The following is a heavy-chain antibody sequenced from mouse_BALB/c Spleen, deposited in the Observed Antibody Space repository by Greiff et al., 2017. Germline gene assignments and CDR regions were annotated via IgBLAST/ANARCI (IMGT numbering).Heavy chain of an antibody. CDR3: ARGTTASYYYAMDY. Sequence: EVQLQESGPGLVKPSQSLSLTCTVTGYSITSDYAWNWIRQFPGNKLEWRGYISYSGSTSYNPSLKRRISITRDTSKNQFFLQLNSVTTEDTATYNCARGTTASYYYAMDYWGQGTSVTVSS. J-gene: IGHJ4*01. CDR2: ISYSGST. D-gene: IGHD1-2*01. CDR1: GYSITSDYA. V-gene: IGHV3-2*02.